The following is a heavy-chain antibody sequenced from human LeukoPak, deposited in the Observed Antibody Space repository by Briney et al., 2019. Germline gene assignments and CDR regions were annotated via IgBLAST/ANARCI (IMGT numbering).Heavy chain of an antibody. J-gene: IGHJ5*02. CDR1: GGSISSYY. V-gene: IGHV4-59*01. D-gene: IGHD6-19*01. Sequence: PSETLSLTCTVSGGSISSYYWSWIRQPPGKGLEWIGYIYYSGSTNYNPSLKSRVTIPVDTSKNQFSLKLSSVTAADTAVYYCARDGGSGGRNWFDPWGQGTLVTVSS. CDR2: IYYSGST. CDR3: ARDGGSGGRNWFDP.